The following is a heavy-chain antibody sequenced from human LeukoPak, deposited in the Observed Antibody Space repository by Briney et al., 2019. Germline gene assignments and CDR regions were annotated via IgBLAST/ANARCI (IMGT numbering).Heavy chain of an antibody. D-gene: IGHD6-13*01. CDR2: IYSGGST. Sequence: PGGSLRLSCAASGFTVSSNYMSWVRQAPGKGLGWVSVIYSGGSTYDADSVKGRFTISRDNSKNTLYLQMNSLRAEDTAVYYCARGPSIAAAGTTFPFDYWGQGTLVTVSS. V-gene: IGHV3-53*01. CDR3: ARGPSIAAAGTTFPFDY. CDR1: GFTVSSNY. J-gene: IGHJ4*02.